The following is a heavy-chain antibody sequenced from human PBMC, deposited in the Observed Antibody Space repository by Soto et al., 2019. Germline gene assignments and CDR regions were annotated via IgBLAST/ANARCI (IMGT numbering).Heavy chain of an antibody. CDR3: AKGGITVADYYFDY. J-gene: IGHJ4*02. D-gene: IGHD6-19*01. CDR2: ITGSGGGT. V-gene: IGHV3-23*01. CDR1: GFTFSSYA. Sequence: EVQLLESGGGLVQPGGALRLSCAASGFTFSSYAMSWVRQAPGKGLEWVSAITGSGGGTYYADSVKGRFTISRDNSKNTLYLQMNSLRAEDTDVFYCAKGGITVADYYFDYWGQGTLVTVSS.